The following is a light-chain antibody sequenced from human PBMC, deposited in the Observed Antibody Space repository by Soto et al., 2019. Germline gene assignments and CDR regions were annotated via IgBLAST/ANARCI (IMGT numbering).Light chain of an antibody. J-gene: IGKJ2*01. CDR2: SAS. CDR3: QQTFRTPHT. V-gene: IGKV1-39*01. CDR1: QTISSY. Sequence: DIQMTQSPASLSASVGDRVTITCRASQTISSYLNWYQQKAGAAPKLLIYSASTLQSGVPSRFSGSGFGTDYTHTLSSLQPADFAVYYCQQTFRTPHTFGQGTKLDIK.